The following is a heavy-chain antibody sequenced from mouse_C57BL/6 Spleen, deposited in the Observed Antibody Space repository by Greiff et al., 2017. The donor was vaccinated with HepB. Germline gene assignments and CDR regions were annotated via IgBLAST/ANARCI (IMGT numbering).Heavy chain of an antibody. Sequence: VQLQQSGAELARPGASVKLSCKASGYTLTSYGISWVKQRTGQGLEWIGEIYPRSGNTYYNEKFKGKATLTADKSSSTAYMELRSLTSEDSAVYFCARSDTTVVATRSVEWWGQGASVTGS. CDR2: IYPRSGNT. J-gene: IGHJ4*01. D-gene: IGHD1-1*01. CDR1: GYTLTSYG. CDR3: ARSDTTVVATRSVEW. V-gene: IGHV1-81*01.